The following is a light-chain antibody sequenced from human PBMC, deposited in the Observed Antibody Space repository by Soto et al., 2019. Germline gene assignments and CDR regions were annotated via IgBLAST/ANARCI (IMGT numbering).Light chain of an antibody. J-gene: IGLJ1*01. CDR1: SSDVGGYHY. V-gene: IGLV2-14*01. CDR3: SSYSISTAYL. Sequence: QSVLTQPASVSGSPGQSITISCTGTSSDVGGYHYVSWYQLLPGKAPKLILFEVSIRPSGVSYRFPGSKSGNTASLTISGLQAEDEADYFCSSYSISTAYLFGTGTKV. CDR2: EVS.